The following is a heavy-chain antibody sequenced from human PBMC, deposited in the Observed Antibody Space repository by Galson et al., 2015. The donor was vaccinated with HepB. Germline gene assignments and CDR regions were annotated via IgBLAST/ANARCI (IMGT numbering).Heavy chain of an antibody. CDR3: ARGVYRRKDGIAVAGLVDWFDP. CDR1: GDSVSSNSAA. Sequence: CAISGDSVSSNSAAWNWIRQSPSRGLEWLGRTYYRSKWYNDYAVSVKSRITINPDTSKNQFSLQLNSVTPEDTAVYYCARGVYRRKDGIAVAGLVDWFDPWGQGTLVTVSS. J-gene: IGHJ5*02. CDR2: TYYRSKWYN. V-gene: IGHV6-1*01. D-gene: IGHD6-19*01.